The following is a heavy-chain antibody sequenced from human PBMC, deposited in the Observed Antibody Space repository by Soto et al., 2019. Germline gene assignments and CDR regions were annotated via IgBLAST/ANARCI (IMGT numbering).Heavy chain of an antibody. CDR1: GGSINSGDYY. V-gene: IGHV4-30-4*01. J-gene: IGHJ6*02. Sequence: SETLSVTCTVSGGSINSGDYYWTWVRQPPGKGLEWIGNIFHSGSTYYTPSLQSRVTISLDTSKNHFSLKLSSVTPADTAVYYCARDRYYGSGTYYNFYSGMDVWGQGTTVTVSS. CDR2: IFHSGST. CDR3: ARDRYYGSGTYYNFYSGMDV. D-gene: IGHD3-10*01.